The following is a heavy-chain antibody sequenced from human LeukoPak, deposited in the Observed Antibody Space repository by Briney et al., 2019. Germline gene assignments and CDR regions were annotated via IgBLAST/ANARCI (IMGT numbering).Heavy chain of an antibody. CDR1: GFTFSSYG. CDR3: AKDYVGYYYDPSYYFDY. V-gene: IGHV3-33*06. J-gene: IGHJ4*02. CDR2: IWYDGSNK. Sequence: SGGSLRLSCAAPGFTFSSYGMHWVRQAPGKGLEWVAVIWYDGSNKYYADSVKGRFTISRDNSKNTLYLQMNSLRAEDTAVYYCAKDYVGYYYDPSYYFDYWGQGTLVTVSS. D-gene: IGHD3-22*01.